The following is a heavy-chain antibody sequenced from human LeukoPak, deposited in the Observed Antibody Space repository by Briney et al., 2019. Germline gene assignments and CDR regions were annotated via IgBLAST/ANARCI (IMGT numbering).Heavy chain of an antibody. D-gene: IGHD3-3*01. V-gene: IGHV4-38-2*02. CDR2: IYHSGST. CDR1: GYSISSGYY. J-gene: IGHJ4*02. CDR3: AREVTIFGVVTPLGFDY. Sequence: SETLSLTCTVSGYSISSGYYWGWIRQPPGKGLEWIGSIYHSGSTYYNPSLKSRVTISVDTSKNQFSLKLSSVTAADTAVHYCAREVTIFGVVTPLGFDYWGQGTLVTVSS.